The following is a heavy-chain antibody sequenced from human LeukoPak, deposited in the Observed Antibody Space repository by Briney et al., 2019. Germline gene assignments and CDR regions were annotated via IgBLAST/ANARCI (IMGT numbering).Heavy chain of an antibody. J-gene: IGHJ4*02. CDR2: IKQDGSEK. D-gene: IGHD6-6*01. CDR1: GFTFSSYW. CDR3: ARVRGLIGASEGDY. Sequence: GGSLRLSWAAAGFTFSSYWMSWVRQAAGEGMGWVANIKQDGSEKYYVDSVKGRFTISRDNAKNSLYLQMNSLRAEDTAVYYCARVRGLIGASEGDYWGQGTLVTVSS. V-gene: IGHV3-7*01.